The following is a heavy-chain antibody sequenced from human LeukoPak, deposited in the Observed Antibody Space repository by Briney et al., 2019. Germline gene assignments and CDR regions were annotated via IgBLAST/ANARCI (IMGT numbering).Heavy chain of an antibody. V-gene: IGHV4-39*01. D-gene: IGHD2-21*02. J-gene: IGHJ2*01. CDR3: ARHVPSGLRIVVVTSDWYFDL. Sequence: SETLSLTCTVSGGSISSSSYYWGWIRQPPGKGLEWIGDIYYSGSTNYNPSLKSRVTVSVDTSRNQSSLKLSSVTAADTAVYYCARHVPSGLRIVVVTSDWYFDLWGRGTLVTVSS. CDR2: IYYSGST. CDR1: GGSISSSSYY.